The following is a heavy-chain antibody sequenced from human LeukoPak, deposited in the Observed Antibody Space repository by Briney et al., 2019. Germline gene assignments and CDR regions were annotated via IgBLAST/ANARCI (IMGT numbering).Heavy chain of an antibody. CDR3: ARTEMATTIRNR. CDR2: INHSGST. D-gene: IGHD5-24*01. CDR1: GGSFSGYY. Sequence: SETLSLTCAVYGGSFSGYYWSWIRQPPGKGLEWIGEINHSGSTNYNPSLKSRVTISVDTSKNQFSLKLSSVTAADTAVYYCARTEMATTIRNRWGQGTLVTVSS. J-gene: IGHJ4*02. V-gene: IGHV4-34*01.